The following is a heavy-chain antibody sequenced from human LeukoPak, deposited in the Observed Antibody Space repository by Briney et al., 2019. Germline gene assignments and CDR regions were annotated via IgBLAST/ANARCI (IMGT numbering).Heavy chain of an antibody. CDR1: GFTFSSYW. D-gene: IGHD4/OR15-4a*01. V-gene: IGHV3-7*01. J-gene: IGHJ3*02. Sequence: GGSLRLSCAVSGFTFSSYWMSWVRQAPGRGLEWVANIKRDGSEKYYVDSVKGRFTISRDNAKNSLYLQMNSLRAEDTAVYYCAREANPDYAFDIWGQGTMVTVSS. CDR3: AREANPDYAFDI. CDR2: IKRDGSEK.